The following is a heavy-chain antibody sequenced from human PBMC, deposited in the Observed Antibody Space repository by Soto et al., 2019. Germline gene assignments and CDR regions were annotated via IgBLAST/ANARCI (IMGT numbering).Heavy chain of an antibody. J-gene: IGHJ4*02. V-gene: IGHV3-23*01. D-gene: IGHD2-2*01. CDR1: GFTFSTYA. Sequence: EVQLSESGGGLGQPGGSLRVSCAASGFTFSTYAMSWVRQAPGKGLEWVSAIGGSAESAYYGDSVKGRFTISRDNSKNTVYLQMNSLRAEDTAVYYCAVHCSTSSCSYWGQGTLVTVSS. CDR3: AVHCSTSSCSY. CDR2: IGGSAESA.